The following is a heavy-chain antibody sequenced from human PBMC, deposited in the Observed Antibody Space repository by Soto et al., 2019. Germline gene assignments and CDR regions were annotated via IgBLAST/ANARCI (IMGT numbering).Heavy chain of an antibody. CDR2: FDPEDGET. V-gene: IGHV1-24*01. Sequence: ASVKVSCKVSGYTLTELSMHWVRQAPGKGLEWMGGFDPEDGETIYAQKFQGRVTMTEDTSTDTAYMELSSLRSEDTAVYYCARDLDTAMVPNYYYGMDVWGQGTTVTVSS. D-gene: IGHD5-18*01. CDR3: ARDLDTAMVPNYYYGMDV. J-gene: IGHJ6*02. CDR1: GYTLTELS.